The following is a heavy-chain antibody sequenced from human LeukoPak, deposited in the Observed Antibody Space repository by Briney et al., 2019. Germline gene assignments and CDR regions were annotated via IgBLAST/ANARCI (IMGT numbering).Heavy chain of an antibody. J-gene: IGHJ3*02. V-gene: IGHV4-34*01. CDR3: ARADAFDI. Sequence: SETLSLTCAVYGGSFSGYYWSWIRQPPGKGLEWIGEINHSGSTNYNPSLKSRVTISVDTSKNQFSLKLSSVTAADTAVYYCARADAFDIWGQGTMVTVSS. CDR1: GGSFSGYY. CDR2: INHSGST.